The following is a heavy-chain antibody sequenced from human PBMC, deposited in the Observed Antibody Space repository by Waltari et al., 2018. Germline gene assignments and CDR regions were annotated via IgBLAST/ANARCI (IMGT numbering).Heavy chain of an antibody. V-gene: IGHV1-69*12. CDR2: IIPIFGTA. CDR3: ARGSLRDDFWSGYPFDY. D-gene: IGHD3-3*01. CDR1: GCTFSSYA. Sequence: QVQLVQSGAEVKKPGSSVKVSCKASGCTFSSYAISRVRQAPGQGLEWMGGIIPIFGTANYAQKFQGRVTITADESTSTAYMELSSLRSEDTAVYYCARGSLRDDFWSGYPFDYWGQGTLVTVSS. J-gene: IGHJ4*02.